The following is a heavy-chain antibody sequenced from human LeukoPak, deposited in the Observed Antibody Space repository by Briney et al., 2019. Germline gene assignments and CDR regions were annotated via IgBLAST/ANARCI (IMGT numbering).Heavy chain of an antibody. J-gene: IGHJ4*02. CDR3: ARGLFNQITMTPYYFDY. V-gene: IGHV4-59*01. CDR2: IYYSGST. D-gene: IGHD3-22*01. CDR1: GDSISSYY. Sequence: PSETLSLTCTVSGDSISSYYWSWIRQPAGKGLEWIGYIYYSGSTNYNPSLKSRVTISVDTFKNQFSLKLSSVTAADTAVYYCARGLFNQITMTPYYFDYWGQGTLVTVSS.